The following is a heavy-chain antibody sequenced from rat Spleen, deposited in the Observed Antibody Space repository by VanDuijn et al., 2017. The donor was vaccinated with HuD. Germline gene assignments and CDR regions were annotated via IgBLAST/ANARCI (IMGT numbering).Heavy chain of an antibody. CDR3: ARTSIHTMGITFDY. CDR1: GFTFSDYY. Sequence: EVQLVESGGGLVQPGRSLKLSCAASGFTFSDYYMAWVRQAPKKGLEWVASISYEGSSTYYGDSVKGRFTISRDNAKSTLYLQMNSLRSEDTATYYCARTSIHTMGITFDYWGQGVMVTVSS. D-gene: IGHD1-9*01. J-gene: IGHJ2*01. V-gene: IGHV5-22*01. CDR2: ISYEGSST.